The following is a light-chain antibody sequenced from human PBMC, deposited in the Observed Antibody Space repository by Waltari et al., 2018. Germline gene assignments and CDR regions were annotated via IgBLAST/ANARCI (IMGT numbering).Light chain of an antibody. CDR2: AVN. J-gene: IGLJ1*01. CDR1: SSDLGAYNF. CDR3: SSYTTGSTRYV. Sequence: QSALTQPASVSGSPGQSITLSRTGTSSDLGAYNFVSWYQKHSGKAPKLMIYAVNNRPSGVSSRFSGSKSGNTASLTISGLQAEDEADYYCSSYTTGSTRYVFGSGTKVTVL. V-gene: IGLV2-14*03.